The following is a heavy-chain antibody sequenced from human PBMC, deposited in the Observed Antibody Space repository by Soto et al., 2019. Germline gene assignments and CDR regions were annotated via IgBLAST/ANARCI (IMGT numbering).Heavy chain of an antibody. V-gene: IGHV1-3*01. CDR2: INAGNGNT. CDR3: GWAVSYYYGMDV. Sequence: ASVKVSCKASGYTFTSYAMHWVRQAPGQRLEWMGWINAGNGNTNYAQKFQGRVTITADESTSTAYMELSSLRSEDTAVYYCGWAVSYYYGMDVWGQGTTVTVSS. CDR1: GYTFTSYA. J-gene: IGHJ6*02.